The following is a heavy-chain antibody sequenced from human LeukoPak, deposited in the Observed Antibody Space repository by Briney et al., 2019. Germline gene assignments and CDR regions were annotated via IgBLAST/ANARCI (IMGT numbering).Heavy chain of an antibody. V-gene: IGHV3-23*01. CDR1: GFTFSSYG. CDR2: ISGSGGST. J-gene: IGHJ6*03. Sequence: GGSRRLSCAASGFTFSSYGMSWVRQAPGKGLEWVSAISGSGGSTYYADSVKGRFTISRDNSKNTLYLQMNSLRAEDTAVYYCAKDGGRMGYYYMDVWGKGTTVTISS. CDR3: AKDGGRMGYYYMDV. D-gene: IGHD2-15*01.